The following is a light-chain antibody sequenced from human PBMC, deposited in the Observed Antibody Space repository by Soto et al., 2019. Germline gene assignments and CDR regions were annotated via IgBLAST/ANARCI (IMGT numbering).Light chain of an antibody. CDR1: QGISSY. Sequence: DIPLTQSPSFLSASVGDRVTITCRARQGISSYLAWYQQKPGKAPKLLIYAASTLQRGVPSRFSGSGSGTEFTLTISTLQPEDFATYYCQQLTNYPYTFGRGTKLDIK. J-gene: IGKJ2*01. CDR3: QQLTNYPYT. CDR2: AAS. V-gene: IGKV1-9*01.